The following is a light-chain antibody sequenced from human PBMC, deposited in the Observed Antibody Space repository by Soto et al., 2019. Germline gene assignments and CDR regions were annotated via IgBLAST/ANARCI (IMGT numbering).Light chain of an antibody. CDR1: QGISSY. J-gene: IGKJ4*01. CDR2: AAS. CDR3: QQYASSPLLT. V-gene: IGKV1-9*01. Sequence: DIQLTQSPSFLSASVGDRVTISCRASQGISSYLAWYQHKPGKAPNLLISAASTLQSGVPSRFSGSGSGTEFTLTISSLQPEDFAVYYCQQYASSPLLTFGGGTKVEIK.